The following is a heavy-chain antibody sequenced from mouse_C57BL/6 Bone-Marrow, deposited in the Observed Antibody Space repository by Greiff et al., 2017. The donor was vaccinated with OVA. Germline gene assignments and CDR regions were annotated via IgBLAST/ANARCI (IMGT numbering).Heavy chain of an antibody. CDR3: ERPNGYTWFAY. D-gene: IGHD2-2*01. J-gene: IGHJ3*01. Sequence: EVMLVESGGGLVKPGGSLKLSCAASGFTFSDYGMHWVRQAPEKGLEWVAYISSGSSTIYYADTVKGRFTISRDNAKNTLFLQMTSLRSEDTAMYYCERPNGYTWFAYWGQGTLVTVSA. CDR2: ISSGSSTI. CDR1: GFTFSDYG. V-gene: IGHV5-17*01.